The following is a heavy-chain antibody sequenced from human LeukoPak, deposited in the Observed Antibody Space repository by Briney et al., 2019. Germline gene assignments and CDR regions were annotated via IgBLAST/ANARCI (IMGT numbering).Heavy chain of an antibody. CDR3: ASTLRGIDAFDI. CDR1: GGSISSGGYS. V-gene: IGHV4-30-2*01. J-gene: IGHJ3*02. D-gene: IGHD3-10*01. Sequence: SQTLSLTCAVSGGSISSGGYSWSWIRQPPGKGLERIGYIYHSGSTYYNPSLKSRVTISVDRSKNQFSLKLSSVTAADTAVYYCASTLRGIDAFDIWGQGTMVTVSS. CDR2: IYHSGST.